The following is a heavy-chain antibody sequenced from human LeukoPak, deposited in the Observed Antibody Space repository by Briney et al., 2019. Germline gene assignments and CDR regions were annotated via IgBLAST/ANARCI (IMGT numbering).Heavy chain of an antibody. D-gene: IGHD6-13*01. CDR2: IYYSGST. V-gene: IGHV4-31*03. Sequence: SETLSLTCTVSGGSISSGGYYWSWIRQHPGKGLEWIGYIYYSGSTYYNPSLKSRVTISVDTSKNQFSLKLSSVTAADTAVYYCARDSGSSRWYYGMDVWGQGTTVTVS. CDR3: ARDSGSSRWYYGMDV. CDR1: GGSISSGGYY. J-gene: IGHJ6*02.